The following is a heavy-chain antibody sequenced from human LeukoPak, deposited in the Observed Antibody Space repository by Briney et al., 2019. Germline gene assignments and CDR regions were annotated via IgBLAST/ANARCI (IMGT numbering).Heavy chain of an antibody. CDR1: GFTFSSYA. D-gene: IGHD5-18*01. J-gene: IGHJ4*02. CDR3: ARDLSGVTGYTYGRGIDY. CDR2: IKKDGSEK. Sequence: GGSLRLSCATSGFTFSSYAMNWVRQAPGKGLEWVANIKKDGSEKYYVDSVKGRFTISRDNAKTSLYLQMNSLRAEDTAVYYCARDLSGVTGYTYGRGIDYWGQGTLVTVSS. V-gene: IGHV3-7*01.